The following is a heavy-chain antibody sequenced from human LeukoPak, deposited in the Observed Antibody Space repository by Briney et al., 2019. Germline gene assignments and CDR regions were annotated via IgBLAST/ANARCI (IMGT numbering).Heavy chain of an antibody. D-gene: IGHD3-22*01. J-gene: IGHJ6*02. V-gene: IGHV3-7*01. CDR1: GFTFSSYW. CDR2: IKQDGSEK. CDR3: ARHYYDSSGYYYYYGMDV. Sequence: PGGSLRLSCAASGFTFSSYWMSWVRQAPGKGLEWVANIKQDGSEKYYVDSVKGRFTISRDNAKNSLYLQMNSLRAEDTAVYYCARHYYDSSGYYYYYGMDVWGQGTTVTVSS.